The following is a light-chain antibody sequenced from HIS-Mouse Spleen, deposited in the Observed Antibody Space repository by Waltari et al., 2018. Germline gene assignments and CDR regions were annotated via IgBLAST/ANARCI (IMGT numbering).Light chain of an antibody. CDR3: MQALQTPWT. CDR1: QSLLHSNGYNY. Sequence: DIVMTQSPLSLPVTPGEPASISCRSSQSLLHSNGYNYLDWYLQKPGQSPQLLIYLGSNRASGVPDRFSGSGSGTDFKLKISRVEAEDVGVYYCMQALQTPWTFGQGTKL. J-gene: IGKJ2*01. V-gene: IGKV2-28*01. CDR2: LGS.